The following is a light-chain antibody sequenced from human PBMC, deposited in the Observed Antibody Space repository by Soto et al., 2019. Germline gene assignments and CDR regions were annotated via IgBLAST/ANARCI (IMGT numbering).Light chain of an antibody. J-gene: IGKJ4*01. CDR3: QQRINWPALT. Sequence: EIVLTQSPATLSLSPGERATLSCRASQNVKSYLAWYQQKPGQPPRLLIYDASTRATGIPARFSGSGSGTDFTLTISSLEPEDFAVYYCQQRINWPALTFGGGTKVEIK. V-gene: IGKV3-11*01. CDR1: QNVKSY. CDR2: DAS.